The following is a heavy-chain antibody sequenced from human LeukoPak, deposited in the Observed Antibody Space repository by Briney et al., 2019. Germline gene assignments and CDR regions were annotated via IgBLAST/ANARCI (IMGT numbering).Heavy chain of an antibody. CDR1: GGSLTSYY. Sequence: SSETLSLTCTVSGGSLTSYYWGWIRQPAGRGLEWIGRISTTGSTGYNPSLKSRVTMSVDTSKNQFSLKLTSVTAADTAVYYCARLASSSFHYWGQGTLVTVSS. D-gene: IGHD2-15*01. J-gene: IGHJ4*02. CDR2: ISTTGST. CDR3: ARLASSSFHY. V-gene: IGHV4-4*07.